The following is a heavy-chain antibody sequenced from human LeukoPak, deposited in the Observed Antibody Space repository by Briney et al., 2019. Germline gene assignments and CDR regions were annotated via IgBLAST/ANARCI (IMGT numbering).Heavy chain of an antibody. CDR2: IIPIFGTA. J-gene: IGHJ3*02. CDR1: GGTFSSYA. CDR3: AGDSSGWSDAFDI. D-gene: IGHD6-19*01. Sequence: ASVKVSCKASGGTFSSYAISWVRQAPGQGLEWMGRIIPIFGTANYAQKFQGRVTITTDESTSTAYMELSSLRSEDTAVYYCAGDSSGWSDAFDIWGQGTMVTVSS. V-gene: IGHV1-69*05.